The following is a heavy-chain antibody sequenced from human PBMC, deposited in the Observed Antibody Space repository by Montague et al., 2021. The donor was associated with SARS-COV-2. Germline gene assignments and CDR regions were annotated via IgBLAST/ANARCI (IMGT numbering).Heavy chain of an antibody. CDR2: IYSGGST. J-gene: IGHJ4*02. CDR1: GFTVSSNY. Sequence: PRLSCAASGFTVSSNYMSWVRQAPGKGLEWVSVIYSGGSTYYADSVKGRFTISRDNSKNTLYLQMNSLRAEDTAVYYCARELLEVGATDYWGQGTLVTVSS. V-gene: IGHV3-66*01. D-gene: IGHD1-26*01. CDR3: ARELLEVGATDY.